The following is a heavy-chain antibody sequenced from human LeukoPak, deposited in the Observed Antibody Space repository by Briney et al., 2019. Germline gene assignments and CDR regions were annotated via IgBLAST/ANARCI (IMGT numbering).Heavy chain of an antibody. V-gene: IGHV5-51*01. D-gene: IGHD3-9*01. CDR1: GYSFTSYW. Sequence: GESLKISCKGSGYSFTSYWIGWVRQMPGKGLEWMGIIYPGDSDTRYSPSFQGQVTISADKSISTAYLQWSSLKASDTAMYYCARQEGYYDILTGYYPESFDYWGQGTLVTVSS. J-gene: IGHJ4*02. CDR2: IYPGDSDT. CDR3: ARQEGYYDILTGYYPESFDY.